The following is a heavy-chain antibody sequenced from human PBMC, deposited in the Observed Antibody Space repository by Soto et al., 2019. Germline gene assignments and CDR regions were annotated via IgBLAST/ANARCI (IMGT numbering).Heavy chain of an antibody. Sequence: QVQLQESGPGLVKPSETLSLTCTVSGGSVSGGSYYWSWIRQPPGKGLEWIGYIYYSGSTNYNPSLKSRVTISVDTSKNQFSLKLSSVTAADTAVYYCARGSYQQPYYYYGMDVWGQGTTVTVSS. V-gene: IGHV4-61*01. CDR3: ARGSYQQPYYYYGMDV. CDR2: IYYSGST. CDR1: GGSVSGGSYY. D-gene: IGHD6-13*01. J-gene: IGHJ6*02.